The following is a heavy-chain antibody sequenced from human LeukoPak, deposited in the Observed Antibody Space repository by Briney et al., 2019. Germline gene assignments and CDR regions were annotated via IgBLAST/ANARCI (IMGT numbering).Heavy chain of an antibody. J-gene: IGHJ4*02. CDR3: ERGKSHFDY. V-gene: IGHV4-59*07. CDR2: IYYSGST. CDR1: GGPISSYY. Sequence: SDTLSLPCTVSGGPISSYYWRWIRQPPGKGLEWIGYIYYSGSTNYNPSLKSRVTISVDTSKNQFSLKLSSVTAADTAVYYCERGKSHFDYWGQGTLVTVSS.